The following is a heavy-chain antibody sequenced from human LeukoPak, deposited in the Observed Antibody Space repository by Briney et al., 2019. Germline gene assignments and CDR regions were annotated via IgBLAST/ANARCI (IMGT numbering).Heavy chain of an antibody. V-gene: IGHV3-30-3*01. Sequence: GGSLRLSCAASGFTFSNYTMHWVRQAPGKGLEWVAIISYDGSNRYYADSVKGRFTISRDNSENTLYVQMNSLRAEDTAVYYCARGQDYYDSSGYSRFSNLDYWGQGTLVTVSS. CDR2: ISYDGSNR. CDR1: GFTFSNYT. D-gene: IGHD3-22*01. CDR3: ARGQDYYDSSGYSRFSNLDY. J-gene: IGHJ4*02.